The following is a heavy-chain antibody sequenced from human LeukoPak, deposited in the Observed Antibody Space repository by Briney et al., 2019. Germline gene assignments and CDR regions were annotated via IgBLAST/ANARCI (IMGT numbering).Heavy chain of an antibody. J-gene: IGHJ4*02. Sequence: GGSLRLSCAASGFTFSSYSMSWVRQAPGKGLEWVSAISGSGGSTYYADSVKGRFTISRDNSKNTLYLQMNSLRAEDTAVYYCAKDEIYCTNGVCYLFDYWGQGTLVTVSS. CDR3: AKDEIYCTNGVCYLFDY. CDR2: ISGSGGST. CDR1: GFTFSSYS. V-gene: IGHV3-23*01. D-gene: IGHD2-8*01.